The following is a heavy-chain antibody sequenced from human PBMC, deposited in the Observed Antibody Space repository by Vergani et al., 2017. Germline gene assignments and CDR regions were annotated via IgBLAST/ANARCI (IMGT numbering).Heavy chain of an antibody. CDR2: IYTSGST. V-gene: IGHV4-61*02. J-gene: IGHJ6*03. CDR3: ARASRLDCSSTSCYTPYYYYYMDV. Sequence: QVQLQESGPGLVKPSQTLSLTCTVSGGSISSGSYYWSWIRQPAGKGLEWIGRIYTSGSTNYNPSLKSRVTMSVDTSKNQFSLKLSSVTAADTAVYYCARASRLDCSSTSCYTPYYYYYMDVWGKGTTVTVSS. D-gene: IGHD2-2*02. CDR1: GGSISSGSYY.